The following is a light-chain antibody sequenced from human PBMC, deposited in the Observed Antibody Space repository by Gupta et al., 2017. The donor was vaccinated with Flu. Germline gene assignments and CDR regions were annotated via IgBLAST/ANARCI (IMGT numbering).Light chain of an antibody. CDR2: EVS. J-gene: IGLJ2*01. V-gene: IGLV2-18*02. CDR1: SSDVGSYNR. CDR3: SSYTSSSTVV. Sequence: SSDVGSYNRVSWYQQPPGTAPKLMIYEVSNRPSGVPDRFSGSKSGNTASLTISGLQAEDEADYYCSSYTSSSTVVFGGGTKLTVL.